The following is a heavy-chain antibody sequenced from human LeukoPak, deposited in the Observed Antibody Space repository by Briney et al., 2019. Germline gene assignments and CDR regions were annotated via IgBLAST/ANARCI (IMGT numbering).Heavy chain of an antibody. J-gene: IGHJ4*02. V-gene: IGHV1-2*02. CDR3: ARVRGGSSWYGLDY. Sequence: ASMKVSCKTSGYTFTGSYIHWVRQAPGQGLEWRGWINPDSGGTNYAQKFQGRVTMTRDTSISAGYMELSGLRPDDTAVFYCARVRGGSSWYGLDYWGQGTLVSVSS. CDR1: GYTFTGSY. CDR2: INPDSGGT. D-gene: IGHD6-13*01.